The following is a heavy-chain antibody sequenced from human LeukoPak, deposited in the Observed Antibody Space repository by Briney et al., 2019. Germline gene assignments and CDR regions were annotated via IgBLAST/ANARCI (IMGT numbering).Heavy chain of an antibody. J-gene: IGHJ4*02. CDR2: IYAGNSDT. Sequence: PGESLKISCQGFGYTFTTSWIGWVRQLPGKGLEWMAIIYAGNSDTKYSPSFQGQVSISTDRSISTAYLQWSSLKASDTAMYYCARVVPAAMSDFDYWGQGTLVTVSS. CDR1: GYTFTTSW. V-gene: IGHV5-51*01. D-gene: IGHD2-2*01. CDR3: ARVVPAAMSDFDY.